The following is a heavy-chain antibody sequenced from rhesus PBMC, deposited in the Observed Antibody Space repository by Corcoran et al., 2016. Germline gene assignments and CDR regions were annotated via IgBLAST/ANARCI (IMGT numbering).Heavy chain of an antibody. CDR2: ISGNSETT. Sequence: QVQLQESGPGLVKPSETLPLTGAVSGASLYGNHWTWIPQSPGKGLEWIGYISGNSETTSYNPSLGGRVTISKDTSQNQFSLMLTSVTAADTAVYYCARDAISLDVWGRGVLVTVSS. CDR3: ARDAISLDV. J-gene: IGHJ5-2*02. CDR1: GASLYGNH. V-gene: IGHV4-147*01.